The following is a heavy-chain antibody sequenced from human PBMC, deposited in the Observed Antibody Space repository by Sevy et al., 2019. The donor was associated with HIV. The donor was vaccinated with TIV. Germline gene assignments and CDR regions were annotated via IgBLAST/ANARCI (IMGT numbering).Heavy chain of an antibody. CDR1: GFTFSSYE. CDR2: ITLSGSTI. D-gene: IGHD6-19*01. Sequence: GWSLRLSCTASGFTFSSYEMNWVRQAPGKGLEWVSYITLSGSTIYYADSVKDRFTISRDNAKNSLYLQMNSLRAEDTAVYYCARDRQGITVAGTAIDYWGQGTLVTVSS. J-gene: IGHJ4*02. V-gene: IGHV3-48*03. CDR3: ARDRQGITVAGTAIDY.